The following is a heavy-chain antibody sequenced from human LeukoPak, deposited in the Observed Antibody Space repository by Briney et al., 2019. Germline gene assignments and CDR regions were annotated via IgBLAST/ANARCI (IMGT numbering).Heavy chain of an antibody. J-gene: IGHJ6*04. CDR1: GFSFSTYW. CDR2: IKQDGSEK. Sequence: PGGSLRLSCAASGFSFSTYWMGWVRQAPGKGLEWVANIKQDGSEKYYVDSVEGRFTISRDNAENSLYLQMNSLRAEDTAVYYCAELGITMIGGVWGKGTTVTISS. CDR3: AELGITMIGGV. V-gene: IGHV3-7*01. D-gene: IGHD3-10*02.